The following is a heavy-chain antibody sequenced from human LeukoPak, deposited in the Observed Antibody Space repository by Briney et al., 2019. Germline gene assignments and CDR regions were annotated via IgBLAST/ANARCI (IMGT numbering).Heavy chain of an antibody. CDR3: AKDSASTVTSADY. V-gene: IGHV3-23*01. CDR1: GFTFSSYA. J-gene: IGHJ4*02. CDR2: ISNSGGDT. D-gene: IGHD4-17*01. Sequence: GGSLRLSCAASGFTFSSYAMSWVRQAPGKGLEWVSPISNSGGDTYYADSVKGRFTISRDNSKNTLYLQMNSLRAEDTAAYYCAKDSASTVTSADYWGQGTLVTVSS.